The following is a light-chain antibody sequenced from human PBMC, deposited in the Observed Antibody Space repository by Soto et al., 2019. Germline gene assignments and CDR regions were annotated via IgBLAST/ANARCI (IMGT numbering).Light chain of an antibody. V-gene: IGKV1-6*01. CDR2: GAS. CDR1: QAIRND. J-gene: IGKJ1*01. Sequence: AIQMTQSPSSLSASAGDRVTISCRASQAIRNDLGWYQQKPGKAPNLLIYGASSLESGVPSRFSGSGSGTDFTLTISSLQPEDFATYYCLQDNNYPWTFGQGTKVEI. CDR3: LQDNNYPWT.